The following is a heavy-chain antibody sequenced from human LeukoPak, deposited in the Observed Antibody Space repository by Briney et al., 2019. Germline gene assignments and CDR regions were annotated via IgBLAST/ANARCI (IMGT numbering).Heavy chain of an antibody. D-gene: IGHD5-24*01. CDR1: GGSFSGYY. CDR2: INHSGST. J-gene: IGHJ4*02. V-gene: IGHV4-34*01. Sequence: SETLSLTCAVYGGSFSGYYWSWIRQPPGKGLEWIGEINHSGSTNYNPSLKSRVTISVDTSKNQFSLKVSSVTDADTAVYYCARMPLKRWLQSYYFDYWGQGTLVTVSS. CDR3: ARMPLKRWLQSYYFDY.